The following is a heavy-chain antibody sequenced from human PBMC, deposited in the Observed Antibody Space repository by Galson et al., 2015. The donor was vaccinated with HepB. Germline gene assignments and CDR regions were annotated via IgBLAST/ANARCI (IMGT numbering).Heavy chain of an antibody. V-gene: IGHV1-3*01. J-gene: IGHJ4*02. CDR2: INAGNGNT. CDR3: ARDEGLRDYGDYDY. D-gene: IGHD4-17*01. CDR1: GYTFTSYA. Sequence: SVKVSCKASGYTFTSYAMHWVRQAPGQRLEWMGWINAGNGNTKYSQKFQGRVTITRDTSASTAYMELSSLRSEDTAVYYCARDEGLRDYGDYDYWGQGTLVTVSS.